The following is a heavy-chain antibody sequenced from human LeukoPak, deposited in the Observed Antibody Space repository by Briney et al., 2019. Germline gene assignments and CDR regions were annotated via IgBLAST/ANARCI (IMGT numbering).Heavy chain of an antibody. Sequence: SETLSLTCTVSGGSISSYYWNWIRQPPGKGLEWIGYIYYSGSINYNPSLKSRVTISVDTSKNQFSLKLSSVTAADTAVYYCARIVSSWYVPATDAFDIWGQGTMVTVSS. J-gene: IGHJ3*02. V-gene: IGHV4-59*01. D-gene: IGHD6-13*01. CDR2: IYYSGSI. CDR1: GGSISSYY. CDR3: ARIVSSWYVPATDAFDI.